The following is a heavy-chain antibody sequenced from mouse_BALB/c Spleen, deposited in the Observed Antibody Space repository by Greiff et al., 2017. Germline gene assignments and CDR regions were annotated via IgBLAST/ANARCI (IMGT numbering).Heavy chain of an antibody. D-gene: IGHD2-14*01. CDR3: ARDYRYDGYYAMDY. CDR2: ISTYYGDA. Sequence: QVQLKQSGAELVRPGVSVKISCKGSGYTFTDYAMHWVKQSHAKSLEWIGVISTYYGDASYNQKFKGKATMTVDKSSSTAYMELARLTSEDSAIYYCARDYRYDGYYAMDYWGQGTSVTVSS. CDR1: GYTFTDYA. V-gene: IGHV1S137*01. J-gene: IGHJ4*01.